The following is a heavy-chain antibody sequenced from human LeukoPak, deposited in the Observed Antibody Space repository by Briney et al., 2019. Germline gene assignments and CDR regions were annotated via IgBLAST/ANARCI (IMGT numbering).Heavy chain of an antibody. V-gene: IGHV7-4-1*02. CDR3: ARERRSSSPGEQQLVRAFDI. Sequence: ASVKVSCKASGYTFTNYAMNWVRQAPGQGLEWMGWINTNTGNPTYAQGFTGRFVFSLDTSVSTACLQISSLKAEDTAMYYCARERRSSSPGEQQLVRAFDIWGQGTMVTVSS. CDR2: INTNTGNP. CDR1: GYTFTNYA. J-gene: IGHJ3*02. D-gene: IGHD6-13*01.